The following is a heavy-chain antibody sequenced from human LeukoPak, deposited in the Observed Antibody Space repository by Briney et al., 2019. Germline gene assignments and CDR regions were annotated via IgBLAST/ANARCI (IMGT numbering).Heavy chain of an antibody. J-gene: IGHJ3*02. CDR2: IKQDGSEK. CDR3: AREESRNSNDM. Sequence: PGGSLRLSCAVSGFTFSSYWMSWYRQAPGKGLEWVANIKQDGSEKYYVDSVKGRFTISRDNAKSPLNLQMNCLRTEDTAVYYCAREESRNSNDMWGQGTMVTVSS. D-gene: IGHD2-2*01. V-gene: IGHV3-7*01. CDR1: GFTFSSYW.